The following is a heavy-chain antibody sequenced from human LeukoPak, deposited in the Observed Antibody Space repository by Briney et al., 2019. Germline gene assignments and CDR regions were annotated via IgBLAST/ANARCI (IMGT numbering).Heavy chain of an antibody. CDR3: GVYGGDWRFDY. Sequence: SETLSLTCAVYNGFDSYYMTIVRQPPGKGLEWVGEITYRGSGNYNPSLKGRATISINVSQRQFSLSLRSVTAADTATYYCGVYGGDWRFDYWGQGTLVTVSS. CDR1: NGFDSYY. D-gene: IGHD2-21*02. V-gene: IGHV4-34*01. CDR2: ITYRGSG. J-gene: IGHJ4*02.